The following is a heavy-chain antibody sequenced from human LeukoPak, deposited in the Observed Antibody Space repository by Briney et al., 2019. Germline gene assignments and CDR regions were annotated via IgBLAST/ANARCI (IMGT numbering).Heavy chain of an antibody. CDR1: GFTFDDYA. CDR3: AKAVEYSSSSGEDFYHMDV. D-gene: IGHD6-6*01. Sequence: PGGSLRLSCAASGFTFDDYAMHWVRQAPGKGLEWVSLISWDGGTTYYADSVKGRFTISRDNSKNSLYVQMNSLRAEDTALYYCAKAVEYSSSSGEDFYHMDVWGKGTTVTVSS. CDR2: ISWDGGTT. V-gene: IGHV3-43D*03. J-gene: IGHJ6*03.